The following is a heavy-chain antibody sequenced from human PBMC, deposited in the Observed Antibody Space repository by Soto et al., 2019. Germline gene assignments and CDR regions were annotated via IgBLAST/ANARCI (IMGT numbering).Heavy chain of an antibody. D-gene: IGHD1-26*01. CDR1: GYTFTTSG. V-gene: IGHV1-18*01. CDR3: ARQGSWPYYYYGLDV. CDR2: ISTDNGDT. Sequence: QVQLVQSGPEVKKPGASVKVSCEASGYTFTTSGISWVRQAPGQGLEWMGWISTDNGDTNSAQKFQGRVTMTADTSRGTVYMEVMSVKSDDTAVYYCARQGSWPYYYYGLDVWGQGTTVTVSS. J-gene: IGHJ6*02.